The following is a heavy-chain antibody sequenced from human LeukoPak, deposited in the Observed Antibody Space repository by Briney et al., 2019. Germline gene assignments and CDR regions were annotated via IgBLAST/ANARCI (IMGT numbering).Heavy chain of an antibody. D-gene: IGHD3-10*01. V-gene: IGHV1-3*01. CDR1: GYTFTSYA. J-gene: IGHJ4*02. Sequence: GASVKASCKASGYTFTSYAMHWVRQAPGQRLEWMGGINGGSDNAKYLQKFQGRVTISRDTSASTAYMELSSLRSEDTAVYYCARSLGSHNFDYWGQGTLVTVPS. CDR3: ARSLGSHNFDY. CDR2: INGGSDNA.